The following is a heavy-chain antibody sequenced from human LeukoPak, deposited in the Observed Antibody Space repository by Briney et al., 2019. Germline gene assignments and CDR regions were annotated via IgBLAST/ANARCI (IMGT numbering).Heavy chain of an antibody. CDR2: ISGSGDST. V-gene: IGHV3-23*01. D-gene: IGHD1-26*01. J-gene: IGHJ5*02. CDR1: GFTFSSYA. CDR3: ARGDRGGSYQDNWFDP. Sequence: PGGSLRLSCAASGFTFSSYAMSWVRQAPGKGLEWISVISGSGDSTYYADSVKGRFTISRDNSKNTLFLQMNSLRAEDTAVYYCARGDRGGSYQDNWFDPWGQGTLVTVSS.